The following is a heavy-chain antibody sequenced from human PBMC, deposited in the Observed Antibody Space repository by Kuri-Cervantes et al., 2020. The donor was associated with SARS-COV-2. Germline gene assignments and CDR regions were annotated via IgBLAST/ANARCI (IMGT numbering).Heavy chain of an antibody. Sequence: ESLKISCTVSGGSISSSSYYWGWIRQPPGKGLEWIGSIYYSGSTYYNPSLKSRVTISVDTSKNQFSLKLSSVTAADTAVYYRARASGRYFDWSHIWGQGTLVTVSS. CDR1: GGSISSSSYY. CDR2: IYYSGST. J-gene: IGHJ5*02. D-gene: IGHD3-9*01. V-gene: IGHV4-39*07. CDR3: ARASGRYFDWSHI.